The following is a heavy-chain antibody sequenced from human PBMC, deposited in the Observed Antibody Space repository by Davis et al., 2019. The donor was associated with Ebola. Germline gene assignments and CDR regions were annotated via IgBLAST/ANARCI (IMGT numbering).Heavy chain of an antibody. CDR1: GFTFSSYA. Sequence: PGGSLRLSCSASGFTFSSYAMHWVRQAPGKGLEYVSAISSNGGSTYYADSVKGRFTISRDNSKNTLYLQMSSLRAEDTAVYYCVKFSGYDFWSGYRVDFDYWGQGTLVTVSS. J-gene: IGHJ4*02. D-gene: IGHD3-3*01. V-gene: IGHV3-64D*06. CDR2: ISSNGGST. CDR3: VKFSGYDFWSGYRVDFDY.